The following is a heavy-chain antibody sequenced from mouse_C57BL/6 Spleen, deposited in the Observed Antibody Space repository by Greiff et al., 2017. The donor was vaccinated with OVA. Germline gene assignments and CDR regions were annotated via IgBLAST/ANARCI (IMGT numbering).Heavy chain of an antibody. V-gene: IGHV1-26*01. Sequence: EVQLQQSGPVLVKPGASVKISCKASGYTFTDYYMNWVKQSHGKSLEWIGDINPNNGGTSYNQKFKGKATLTVDKSSSTAYMELRSLTTEAAAVYYCARKSDITTVVAHFYYWGQGTTLTVSS. CDR1: GYTFTDYY. J-gene: IGHJ2*01. CDR3: ARKSDITTVVAHFYY. CDR2: INPNNGGT. D-gene: IGHD1-1*01.